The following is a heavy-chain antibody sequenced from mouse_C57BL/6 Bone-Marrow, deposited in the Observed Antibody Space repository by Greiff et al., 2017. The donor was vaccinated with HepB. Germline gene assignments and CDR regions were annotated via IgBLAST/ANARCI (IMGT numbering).Heavy chain of an antibody. V-gene: IGHV5-12*01. D-gene: IGHD1-1*01. Sequence: EVKVEESGGGLVQPGGSLKLSCAASGFTFSDYYMYWVRQTPEKRLEWVAYISNGGGSTYYPDTVKGRFTISRDNAKNTLYLQMSRLKSEDTAMYYCARADYYGSSQFAYWGQGTLVTVSA. CDR2: ISNGGGST. CDR1: GFTFSDYY. J-gene: IGHJ3*01. CDR3: ARADYYGSSQFAY.